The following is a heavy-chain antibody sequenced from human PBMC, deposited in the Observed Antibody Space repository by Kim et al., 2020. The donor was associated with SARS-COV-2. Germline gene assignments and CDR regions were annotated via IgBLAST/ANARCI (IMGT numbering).Heavy chain of an antibody. V-gene: IGHV4-59*13. Sequence: SETLSLNCSVSDGSIVGYHWGWIRQPPGKGLEWIGYVHYSGTTNYNPSLKGRVIISVDTSKMQFSLRLSFVTAADTAVYYCARVGTRGRSCSGGSCYAENWGQGTLVTVSS. CDR2: VHYSGTT. J-gene: IGHJ4*02. CDR3: ARVGTRGRSCSGGSCYAEN. D-gene: IGHD2-15*01. CDR1: DGSIVGYH.